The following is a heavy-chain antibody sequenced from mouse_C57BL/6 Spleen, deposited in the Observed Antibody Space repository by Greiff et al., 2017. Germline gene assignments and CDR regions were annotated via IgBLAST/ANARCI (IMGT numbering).Heavy chain of an antibody. D-gene: IGHD1-1*01. V-gene: IGHV1-5*01. Sequence: VQLKQSGTVLARPGASVKMSCKTSGYTFTSYWMHWVKQRPGQGLEWIGAIYPGNSDTSYNQKFKGKAKLTAVTSASTAYMELSSLTNEDSAVYYCTRGDYCGLYYFDYWGQGTTLTVSS. CDR2: IYPGNSDT. CDR3: TRGDYCGLYYFDY. CDR1: GYTFTSYW. J-gene: IGHJ2*01.